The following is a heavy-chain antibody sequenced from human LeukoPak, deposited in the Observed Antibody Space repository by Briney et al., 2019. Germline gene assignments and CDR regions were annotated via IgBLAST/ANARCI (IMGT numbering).Heavy chain of an antibody. V-gene: IGHV4-38-2*02. CDR3: AKSTGGGGHDS. Sequence: SETLSLTCTVSGYSIGSGHYWAWIWQPPGKGLEWIGCVYHSGTYYKSSLTSQVTISMDTSKNQFSLKLTSVTAADSAFYYCAKSTGGGGHDSWGQGTLVTVSS. CDR2: VYHSGT. J-gene: IGHJ5*01. CDR1: GYSIGSGHY. D-gene: IGHD4-23*01.